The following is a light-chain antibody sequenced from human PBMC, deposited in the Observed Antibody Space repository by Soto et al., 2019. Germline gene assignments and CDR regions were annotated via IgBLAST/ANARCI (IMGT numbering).Light chain of an antibody. Sequence: QSVLTQPPSVSGAPGQRVTISCTGSSSNIRAGYDVHWYQQLPGTAPKLLIYGNSNRPSGVPDRFSGSKSGTSASLAITGLQAEDEADYYCQSYDSSLSGSLFGGGTKLTVL. CDR3: QSYDSSLSGSL. CDR2: GNS. V-gene: IGLV1-40*01. CDR1: SSNIRAGYD. J-gene: IGLJ2*01.